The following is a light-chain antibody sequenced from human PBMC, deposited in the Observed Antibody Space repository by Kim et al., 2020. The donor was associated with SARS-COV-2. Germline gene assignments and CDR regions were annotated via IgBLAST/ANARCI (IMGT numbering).Light chain of an antibody. V-gene: IGLV3-1*01. CDR2: QDN. CDR1: IVGDKY. CDR3: HAWDRSTLYV. Sequence: PGPTCSITGSRDIVGDKYASLYQQKPVQSPVLVIYQDNKRPSGIPGRFSASSSGNTATLTITGTQAMDEADYYCHAWDRSTLYVFGTGTKVTVL. J-gene: IGLJ1*01.